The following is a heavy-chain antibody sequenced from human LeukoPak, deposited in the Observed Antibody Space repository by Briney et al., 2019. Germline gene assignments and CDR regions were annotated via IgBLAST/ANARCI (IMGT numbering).Heavy chain of an antibody. CDR1: GASISSGSFY. J-gene: IGHJ3*02. CDR2: FYARGNT. Sequence: SETLSLTCTVSGASISSGSFYWSWIRQPAGKGLEWIGRFYARGNTNYNPSLKRRVTMSVDTSKNQLSLKLTSVTAADTAVYYCARELITKADAFDIWGQGTMVTVSS. CDR3: ARELITKADAFDI. V-gene: IGHV4-61*02. D-gene: IGHD1-20*01.